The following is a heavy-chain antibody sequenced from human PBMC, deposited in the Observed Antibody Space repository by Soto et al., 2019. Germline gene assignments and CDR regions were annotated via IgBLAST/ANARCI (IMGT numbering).Heavy chain of an antibody. D-gene: IGHD3-10*01. CDR2: INYSGST. CDR1: GGSFSGYY. V-gene: IGHV4-34*01. J-gene: IGHJ4*02. CDR3: ARTTMVRGVITYYFDY. Sequence: SETLSLTCAVYGGSFSGYYWSWIRQPPGKGLEWIGEINYSGSTNYNPSLKSRVTISVDTSKNQFSLKLSSVTAADTAVYYCARTTMVRGVITYYFDYWGQGTLVTVSS.